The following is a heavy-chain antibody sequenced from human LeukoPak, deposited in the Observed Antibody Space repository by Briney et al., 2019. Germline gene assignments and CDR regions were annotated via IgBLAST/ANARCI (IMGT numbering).Heavy chain of an antibody. D-gene: IGHD2-15*01. V-gene: IGHV3-30-3*01. CDR3: ARDLSSSVAATVYGY. CDR2: ISYDGSNK. Sequence: GGSLRLSCAASGFTFSSYAMHWVRQAPGKGLEWVAVISYDGSNKYYADSVKGRFTISRDNSKNTLYLQMNSLRAEDTAVYYCARDLSSSVAATVYGYWGQGTLVTVSS. CDR1: GFTFSSYA. J-gene: IGHJ4*02.